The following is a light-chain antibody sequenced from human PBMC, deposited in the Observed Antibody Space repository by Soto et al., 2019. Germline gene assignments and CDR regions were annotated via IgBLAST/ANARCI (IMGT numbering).Light chain of an antibody. CDR1: QSISSY. J-gene: IGKJ3*01. CDR2: AAS. Sequence: DIQMTQSPSSLSASVGDRVTITCRASQSISSYLNWYQHKPGKAPKLLIYAASSLQSGVPSRFSGSGSGTDFTLTISSLQPEDFATYYCQQSYSTLTFGPGTKVDI. V-gene: IGKV1-39*01. CDR3: QQSYSTLT.